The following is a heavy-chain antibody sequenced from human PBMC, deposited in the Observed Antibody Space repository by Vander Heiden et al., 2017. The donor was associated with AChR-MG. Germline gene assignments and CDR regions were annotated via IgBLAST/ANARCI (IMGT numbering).Heavy chain of an antibody. CDR2: IIPILGIA. CDR1: GGTFSSYA. J-gene: IGHJ6*02. V-gene: IGHV1-69*04. CDR3: ARGGGKTGNYYYYGMDV. Sequence: QVQLVQSGAEVKKPGSSVKVSCQASGGTFSSYAISWVRQAPGQGLEGMGRIIPILGIANYAQKFQGRVTITADKSTSTAYMELSRLRSEDTAVYYCARGGGKTGNYYYYGMDVWGQGTTVTVSS. D-gene: IGHD3-16*01.